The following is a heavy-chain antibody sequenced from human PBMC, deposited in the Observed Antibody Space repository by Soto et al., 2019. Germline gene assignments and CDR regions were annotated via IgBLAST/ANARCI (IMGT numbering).Heavy chain of an antibody. Sequence: QVQLVQSGAEEKKPGASVKVSCKASGYTFTSYAMHWXXQAXXXRLEWMGWINAGNGNTXYSQKFQGRVTITRDTXXXXXXXXXXXXXXXXXXXXXXXXXXVXXXXXDYWGQGTLVTVSS. V-gene: IGHV1-3*05. J-gene: IGHJ4*02. CDR3: XXXXVXXXXXDY. CDR1: GYTFTSYA. CDR2: INAGNGNT.